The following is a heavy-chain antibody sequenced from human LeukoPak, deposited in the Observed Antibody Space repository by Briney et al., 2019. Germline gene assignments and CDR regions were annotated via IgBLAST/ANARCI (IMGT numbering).Heavy chain of an antibody. D-gene: IGHD2/OR15-2a*01. J-gene: IGHJ5*02. CDR3: ARRRYFDTYLDP. V-gene: IGHV5-51*01. Sequence: GESLKISCKGPEYDFANYWIDWVRQMPGRGLEWMGIVYPAGSIIHYSPSFQGQVTISADRSVSTAYLQWTSLKASDSAMYFCARRRYFDTYLDPWGQGTLVTVSS. CDR2: VYPAGSII. CDR1: EYDFANYW.